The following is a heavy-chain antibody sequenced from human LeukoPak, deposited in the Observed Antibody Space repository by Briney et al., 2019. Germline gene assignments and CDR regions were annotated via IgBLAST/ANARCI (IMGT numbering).Heavy chain of an antibody. V-gene: IGHV3-72*01. D-gene: IGHD3-16*01. CDR3: ARGNYVHAFDI. J-gene: IGHJ3*02. CDR2: TRNKANSYTT. CDR1: GFTFSDHY. Sequence: GGSLRLSCAASGFTFSDHYMDWVRQAPGKGLEWVGRTRNKANSYTTEYAASVKGRFTISRDDSKNSLYLQMNSLKTEDTAVYYCARGNYVHAFDIWGQGTMVTVSS.